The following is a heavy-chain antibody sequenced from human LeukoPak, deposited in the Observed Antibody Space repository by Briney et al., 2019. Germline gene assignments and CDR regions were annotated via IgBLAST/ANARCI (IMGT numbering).Heavy chain of an antibody. CDR3: AKCGGSGSYCSSGSDTRFDY. Sequence: PGGSLRLSCAASGFTFSSYGMHWVRQAPGKGLEWVAFIRYDGNNKYYADSVKGRFTISRDNSKNTLYLQMNTLRAEDTAVYYCAKCGGSGSYCSSGSDTRFDYWGQGTLVTVSS. D-gene: IGHD3-10*01. J-gene: IGHJ4*02. CDR2: IRYDGNNK. V-gene: IGHV3-30*02. CDR1: GFTFSSYG.